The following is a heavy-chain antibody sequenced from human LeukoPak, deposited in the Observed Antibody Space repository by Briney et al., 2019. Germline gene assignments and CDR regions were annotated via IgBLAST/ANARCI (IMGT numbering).Heavy chain of an antibody. D-gene: IGHD1/OR15-1a*01. CDR3: VRENNYGRFLDG. CDR1: GFTFSSYG. CDR2: ISCYGDNT. Sequence: GRSLRLSCAASGFTFSSYGMHWVRQAPGKGLEYVSSISCYGDNTYYADSVKGRFTISRDNSKSTLSLQMGSLRADDMAVYYCVRENNYGRFLDGWGQGTLVTVSS. J-gene: IGHJ4*02. V-gene: IGHV3-64*02.